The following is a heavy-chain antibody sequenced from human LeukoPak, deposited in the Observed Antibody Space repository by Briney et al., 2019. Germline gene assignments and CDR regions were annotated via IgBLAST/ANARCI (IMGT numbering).Heavy chain of an antibody. CDR3: ARGVPVAGSYYFDY. Sequence: SETLSLTCTVSGGSISSYYWSWIRQPAGKGLEWIGRIYTSGSTNYNPSLKSRVTMSVDTSKNQFSLKLSSVTAADTAVYYCARGVPVAGSYYFDYWGQGTLVTVSS. V-gene: IGHV4-4*07. CDR1: GGSISSYY. CDR2: IYTSGST. D-gene: IGHD6-19*01. J-gene: IGHJ4*02.